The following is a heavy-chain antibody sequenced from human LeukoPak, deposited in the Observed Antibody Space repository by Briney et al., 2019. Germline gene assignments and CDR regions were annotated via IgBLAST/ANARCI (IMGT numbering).Heavy chain of an antibody. V-gene: IGHV1-8*01. D-gene: IGHD6-6*01. CDR1: GYTFTSYD. J-gene: IGHJ4*02. CDR3: ARVRLRLEGYYFDY. Sequence: ASVKVSCKASGYTFTSYDINWVRQATGQGLEWMGWMNPNSGNTGYAQKFQGRVTMTRNTSISTAYMELSSLRPEDTAVYYCARVRLRLEGYYFDYWGQGTLLTVSS. CDR2: MNPNSGNT.